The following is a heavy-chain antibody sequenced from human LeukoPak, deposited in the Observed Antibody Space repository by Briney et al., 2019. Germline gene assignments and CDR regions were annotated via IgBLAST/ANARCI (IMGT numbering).Heavy chain of an antibody. Sequence: ASAKVSCKASGYTFTGYYMHWVRQAPGQGLEWMGWINPNSGGTNCAQKFQGRVTMTRDTSISTAYMELSRLRSDDTAVYYCARGAVGATPPDYWGQGTLVTVSS. CDR1: GYTFTGYY. CDR2: INPNSGGT. V-gene: IGHV1-2*02. J-gene: IGHJ4*02. D-gene: IGHD1-26*01. CDR3: ARGAVGATPPDY.